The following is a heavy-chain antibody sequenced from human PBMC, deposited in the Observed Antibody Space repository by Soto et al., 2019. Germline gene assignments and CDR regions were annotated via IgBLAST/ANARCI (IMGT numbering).Heavy chain of an antibody. V-gene: IGHV3-23*01. CDR3: AKGGEQSHGRYSGMDV. CDR2: ISGRTGST. D-gene: IGHD1-26*01. J-gene: IGHJ6*02. Sequence: EVQLLESGGGLLQPGGSLRLSCAASGFTFSSYAMTWVRQVPGKGLEWVSSISGRTGSTYYADSVKGRFTISRDNSKNKLYLQMNSLRAEDTAVYYCAKGGEQSHGRYSGMDVWGQGTTVTVSS. CDR1: GFTFSSYA.